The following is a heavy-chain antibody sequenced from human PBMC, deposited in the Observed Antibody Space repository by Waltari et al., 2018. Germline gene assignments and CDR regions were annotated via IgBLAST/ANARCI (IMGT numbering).Heavy chain of an antibody. Sequence: VQLVESGGGLVQPGGSLRLSCAASGFTVSSNYMSWVRQAPGKGLEWVAVIWYDGSNNYYADSVKGRFTISRDNSKNSLYLQMNSLRAEDTAVYYCAREDYYGSGSYYSLDYWGQGTLVTVSS. CDR1: GFTVSSNY. J-gene: IGHJ4*02. CDR3: AREDYYGSGSYYSLDY. D-gene: IGHD3-10*01. CDR2: IWYDGSNN. V-gene: IGHV3-33*08.